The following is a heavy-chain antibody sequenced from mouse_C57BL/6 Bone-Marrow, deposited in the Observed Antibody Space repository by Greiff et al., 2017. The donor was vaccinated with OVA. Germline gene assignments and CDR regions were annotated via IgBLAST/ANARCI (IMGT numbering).Heavy chain of an antibody. J-gene: IGHJ1*01. V-gene: IGHV1-50*01. Sequence: QVQLQQPGAELVKPGASVKLSCKASGYTFTSYWMQWVKQRPGQGLEWIGEIDPSDSYTNYNQKFKGKATLTVDTSSSTAYMQLSSLTSEDSAVYYCAREDDYGGYWYFDVWGSGTTVTVSS. CDR3: AREDDYGGYWYFDV. D-gene: IGHD2-4*01. CDR1: GYTFTSYW. CDR2: IDPSDSYT.